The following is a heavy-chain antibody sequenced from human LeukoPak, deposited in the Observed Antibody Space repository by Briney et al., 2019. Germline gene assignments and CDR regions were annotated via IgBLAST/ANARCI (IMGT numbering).Heavy chain of an antibody. CDR1: GGSISSYY. CDR3: ARLGVAGVKDY. CDR2: IYYSGST. D-gene: IGHD6-19*01. V-gene: IGHV4-59*08. Sequence: SETLSLTCTVSGGSISSYYWSWIRQPPGKGLEWIGCIYYSGSTNYNPSLKSRVTISVDTSKNQFSLKLSSVTAADTAVYYCARLGVAGVKDYWGQGTLVTVSS. J-gene: IGHJ4*02.